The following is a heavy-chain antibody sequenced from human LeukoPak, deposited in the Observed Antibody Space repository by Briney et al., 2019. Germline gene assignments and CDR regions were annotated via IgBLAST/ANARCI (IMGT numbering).Heavy chain of an antibody. Sequence: GGSLRLSFVVFEFTSSNHWMSWVRQAPGKGLEWVANINQDGGETYYVDSVKGRFTLSRDNAKNSLYLQMNSLRAEDTAVYYCARDSSQRYSYAAFDYWGQGTLVTVSS. CDR1: EFTSSNHW. J-gene: IGHJ4*02. CDR2: INQDGGET. V-gene: IGHV3-7*01. D-gene: IGHD5-18*01. CDR3: ARDSSQRYSYAAFDY.